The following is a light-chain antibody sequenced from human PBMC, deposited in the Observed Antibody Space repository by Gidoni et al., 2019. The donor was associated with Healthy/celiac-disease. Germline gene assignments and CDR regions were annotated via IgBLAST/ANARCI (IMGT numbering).Light chain of an antibody. CDR3: QQYNSYSSST. V-gene: IGKV1-5*03. CDR2: KAS. Sequence: DIQMTQSPSTLSASVGDRVTLTCRARQSISSWLAWYQQKPGKAPKLLIYKASSLESGVPSRFSGSGSGTEFTLTISSLQPDDFATYYCQQYNSYSSSTFXXXTKLEIK. CDR1: QSISSW. J-gene: IGKJ2*02.